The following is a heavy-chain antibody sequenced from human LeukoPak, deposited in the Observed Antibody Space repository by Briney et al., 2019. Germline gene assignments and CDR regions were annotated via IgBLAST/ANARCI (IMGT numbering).Heavy chain of an antibody. CDR3: AKEIGYYFDY. Sequence: GGSLRLSCAASGFSFSSYSMNWVRQAPGKGLEWVSSISTSSSYIYYADSVKGRFTISRDNSKNTLYLQMNSLRAEDTAVYYCAKEIGYYFDYWGQGTLVTVSS. D-gene: IGHD1-14*01. CDR1: GFSFSSYS. V-gene: IGHV3-21*04. CDR2: ISTSSSYI. J-gene: IGHJ4*02.